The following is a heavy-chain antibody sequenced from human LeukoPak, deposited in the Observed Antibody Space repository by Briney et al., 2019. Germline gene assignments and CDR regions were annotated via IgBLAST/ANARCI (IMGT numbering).Heavy chain of an antibody. D-gene: IGHD3-22*01. V-gene: IGHV4-59*01. CDR2: ISYSGST. J-gene: IGHJ5*02. CDR1: GGSISSYY. Sequence: SETLSLTCTVSGGSISSYYWSWIRQPPGKGLEWIACISYSGSTKYNPSLRSRVTISVDTSKNQLSLKLSSVTAADTAVYYCAREPGFDSSGYLNWFDPWGQGTLVTVSS. CDR3: AREPGFDSSGYLNWFDP.